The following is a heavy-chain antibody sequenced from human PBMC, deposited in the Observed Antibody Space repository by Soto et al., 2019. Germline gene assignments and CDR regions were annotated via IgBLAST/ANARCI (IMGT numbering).Heavy chain of an antibody. CDR1: GGSLNQYA. CDR2: IIPSFGRT. V-gene: IGHV1-69*13. D-gene: IGHD2-15*01. CDR3: ADLSLGYCSSTTCPPDY. Sequence: SVKVSCKVSGGSLNQYAICWVRQTPGQGLEWMGGIIPSFGRTSYAQKFQGRVTITADESTTTVNLELRGLRSEDSAIYFCADLSLGYCSSTTCPPDYWGQGTLVTVSS. J-gene: IGHJ4*02.